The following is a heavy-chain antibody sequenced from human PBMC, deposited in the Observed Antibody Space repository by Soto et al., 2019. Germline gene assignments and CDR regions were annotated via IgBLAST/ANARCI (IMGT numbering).Heavy chain of an antibody. D-gene: IGHD5-12*01. J-gene: IGHJ6*03. Sequence: GGSLRLSCAASGFTFSSYGMHWVRQAPGKGLEWVAVISYDGSNKYYADSVKGRFTISRDNSKNTLYLQMNSLRAEDTAVYYCAKLGQETRGPYYYYYYMDVWGKGTTVTVSS. CDR1: GFTFSSYG. V-gene: IGHV3-30*18. CDR2: ISYDGSNK. CDR3: AKLGQETRGPYYYYYYMDV.